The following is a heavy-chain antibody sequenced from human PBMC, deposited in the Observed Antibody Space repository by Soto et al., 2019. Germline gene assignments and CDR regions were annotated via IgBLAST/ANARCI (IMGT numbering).Heavy chain of an antibody. CDR3: TSGEYYDILTGYYVYYYYYGMDV. Sequence: PGGSLRLSCAASGFTFSSYGMHWVRQAPGKVLEWVAVISYDGSNKYYADSVKGRFTISRDNSKNTLYLQMNSLKTEDTAVYYCTSGEYYDILTGYYVYYYYYGMDVWGQGTTVTVSS. D-gene: IGHD3-9*01. J-gene: IGHJ6*02. V-gene: IGHV3-30*03. CDR2: ISYDGSNK. CDR1: GFTFSSYG.